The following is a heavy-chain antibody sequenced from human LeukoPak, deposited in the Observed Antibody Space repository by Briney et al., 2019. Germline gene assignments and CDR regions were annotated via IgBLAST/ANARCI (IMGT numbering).Heavy chain of an antibody. D-gene: IGHD3-10*01. J-gene: IGHJ4*02. CDR2: IKSKGDGETT. V-gene: IGHV3-15*01. Sequence: GGSLRLSCAASGFTFTNARMTWVRQAPGKGLEWVGRIKSKGDGETTDYSAPVKVRFFMSRDDSKGTLYLQKNILQADETAVYYCASDLGLTMIRGVIVHWGQGALVTVSS. CDR1: GFTFTNAR. CDR3: ASDLGLTMIRGVIVH.